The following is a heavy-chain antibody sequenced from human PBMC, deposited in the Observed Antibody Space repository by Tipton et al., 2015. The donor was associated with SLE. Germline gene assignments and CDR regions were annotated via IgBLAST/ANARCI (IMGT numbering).Heavy chain of an antibody. D-gene: IGHD6-13*01. Sequence: TLSLTCTVSGGSISSYYWSWIRQPPGKGLEWIGYIYYSGSTYYNPSLKSRVTISVDTSKNQFSLKLSSVTAADTAVYYCASWYSSPRGYYGMDVWGQGTTVTVSS. J-gene: IGHJ6*02. CDR2: IYYSGST. CDR1: GGSISSYY. CDR3: ASWYSSPRGYYGMDV. V-gene: IGHV4-59*12.